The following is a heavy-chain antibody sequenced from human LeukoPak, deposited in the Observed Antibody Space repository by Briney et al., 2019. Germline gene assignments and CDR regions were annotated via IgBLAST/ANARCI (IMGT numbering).Heavy chain of an antibody. V-gene: IGHV1-69*05. J-gene: IGHJ4*02. CDR3: VFDSSGYLSRSLPPYFDH. CDR2: IIPMFGTV. Sequence: SAKVSCKASGGAFSNYAINWVRQAPGQGLEWMGGIIPMFGTVKYAQKLQGRVTLRTDESTSTAYMELSSLTSEDTAVYYCVFDSSGYLSRSLPPYFDHWGQGTLVIVS. CDR1: GGAFSNYA. D-gene: IGHD3-22*01.